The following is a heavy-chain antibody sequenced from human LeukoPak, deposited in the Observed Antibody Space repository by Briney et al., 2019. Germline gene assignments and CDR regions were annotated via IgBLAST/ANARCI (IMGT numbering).Heavy chain of an antibody. CDR2: ISWNSGSI. V-gene: IGHV3-9*02. CDR3: AKDMGVGGVWFGEVGYGMDV. Sequence: GGSLRLSCAASGFTSDDYAMHWVRQAPGKGLEWVSGISWNSGSIGYADSVKGRFTISRDNAKNSLYLQMNSLRAEDTALYYCAKDMGVGGVWFGEVGYGMDVWGQGTTVTVSS. CDR1: GFTSDDYA. J-gene: IGHJ6*02. D-gene: IGHD3-10*01.